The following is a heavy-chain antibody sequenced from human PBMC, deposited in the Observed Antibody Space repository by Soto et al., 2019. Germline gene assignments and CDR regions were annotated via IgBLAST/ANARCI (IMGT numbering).Heavy chain of an antibody. D-gene: IGHD3-3*01. Sequence: ASETLSLTCAVYGGSFSGYYWSWIRQPPGKGLEWIGEINHSGSTNYNPSLKSRVTISVDTSKNQFSLKLSSVTAADTAVYYCARGPRRFLEWLLSPNWFDPWGQGTLVTV. V-gene: IGHV4-34*01. CDR3: ARGPRRFLEWLLSPNWFDP. CDR1: GGSFSGYY. CDR2: INHSGST. J-gene: IGHJ5*02.